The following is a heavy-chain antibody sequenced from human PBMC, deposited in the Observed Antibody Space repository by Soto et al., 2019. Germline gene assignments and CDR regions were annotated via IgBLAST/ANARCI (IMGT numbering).Heavy chain of an antibody. D-gene: IGHD3-16*02. J-gene: IGHJ3*02. V-gene: IGHV3-23*01. CDR3: AKWRATNLGELSFVALDI. Sequence: EVQLLESGGALVQPGGSLRLSCAASGFTFSTYAMNWVRQAPGKGLEWVSTINPTGAYTFYADSVKGRFTISRDNSENTLYLQMSSLRAEDTAVYYCAKWRATNLGELSFVALDIWGQGTRVTVPS. CDR2: INPTGAYT. CDR1: GFTFSTYA.